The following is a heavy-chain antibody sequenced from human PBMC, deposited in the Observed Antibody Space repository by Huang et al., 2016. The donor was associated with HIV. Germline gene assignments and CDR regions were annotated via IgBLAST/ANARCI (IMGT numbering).Heavy chain of an antibody. V-gene: IGHV3-48*01. D-gene: IGHD6-19*01. CDR2: ITRNSDVT. J-gene: IGHJ4*02. CDR3: ARGSSGWFVRF. CDR1: GFTFSSFS. Sequence: EVQLVESGGGLVHPGGSLRLSCAASGFTFSSFSMHWIRQAPGKGPEWLSYITRNSDVTDYADSVRGRFTISRDDAKDSLYLQMSGLRVEDSAVYYCARGSSGWFVRFWGQGTLVTVSS.